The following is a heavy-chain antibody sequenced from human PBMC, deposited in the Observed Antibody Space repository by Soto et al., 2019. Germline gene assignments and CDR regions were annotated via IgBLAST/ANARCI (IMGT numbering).Heavy chain of an antibody. CDR2: IRNKANSYST. Sequence: EVQLVESGGGLVQPGGSLRLSCAASGFTSSDHYVDWVRQAPGKGLEWVARIRNKANSYSTEYAASAKGRFTISREDSKNLGYLQMSSLKTEDTAVYYCARIRLGSYDLKYFDYWGQGTLVTVSS. CDR3: ARIRLGSYDLKYFDY. V-gene: IGHV3-72*01. J-gene: IGHJ4*02. CDR1: GFTSSDHY. D-gene: IGHD1-26*01.